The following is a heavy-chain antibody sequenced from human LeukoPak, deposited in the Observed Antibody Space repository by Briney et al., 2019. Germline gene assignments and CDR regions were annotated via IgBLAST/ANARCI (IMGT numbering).Heavy chain of an antibody. J-gene: IGHJ4*02. CDR3: LRGGNFAF. Sequence: KPSESLSLTCAVSGYSISSGYYWGWIRQPPGKGLEWIGIINHSGSTYYNPSLKSRVTISIDTSKNQFSLNLSSVTAADTAVYYCLRGGNFAFWGQGTLVIVSS. CDR1: GYSISSGYY. V-gene: IGHV4-38-2*01. CDR2: INHSGST.